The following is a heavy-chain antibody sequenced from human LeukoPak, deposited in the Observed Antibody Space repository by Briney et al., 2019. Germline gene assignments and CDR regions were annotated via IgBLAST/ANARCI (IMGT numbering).Heavy chain of an antibody. D-gene: IGHD6-13*01. V-gene: IGHV4-39*07. J-gene: IGHJ6*03. Sequence: SETLSLTCTVSGGSISTSNYYWSWIRQPPGKGLEWIGEINHSGSTNYNPSLKSRVTISVDTSKNQFSLKLSSVTAADTAVYYCARRAAAPQLYYYYYMDVWGKGTTVTVSS. CDR2: INHSGST. CDR3: ARRAAAPQLYYYYYMDV. CDR1: GGSISTSNYY.